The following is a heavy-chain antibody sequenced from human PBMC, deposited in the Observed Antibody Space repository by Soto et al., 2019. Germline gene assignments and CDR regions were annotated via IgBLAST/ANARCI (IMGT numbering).Heavy chain of an antibody. D-gene: IGHD6-6*01. J-gene: IGHJ6*02. Sequence: QVQLQELGPGLVKPSQTLSLTCTVSGGSISSGGYYWTWFRQHPGKGLEWIGYNYYSGITYYNPSLKSRVTISLDTSKNQFSLKLSSVTAADTAVYYCARGSSIAGLYYGMDVWGQGTTVTVSS. V-gene: IGHV4-31*03. CDR3: ARGSSIAGLYYGMDV. CDR2: NYYSGIT. CDR1: GGSISSGGYY.